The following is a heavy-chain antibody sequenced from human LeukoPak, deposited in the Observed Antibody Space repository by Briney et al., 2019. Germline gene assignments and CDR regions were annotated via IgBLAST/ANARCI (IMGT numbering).Heavy chain of an antibody. CDR2: IIPIFGTA. CDR1: GGTFSSYA. Sequence: GSSVKVSCKASGGTFSSYAISWVRQAPGQGLEWMGGIIPIFGTANYAQKFQGRVTITTDESTSTAYMELSSLRSEDTAAYYCARVRREMASKYYFDYWGQGTLVTVSS. D-gene: IGHD5-24*01. CDR3: ARVRREMASKYYFDY. J-gene: IGHJ4*02. V-gene: IGHV1-69*05.